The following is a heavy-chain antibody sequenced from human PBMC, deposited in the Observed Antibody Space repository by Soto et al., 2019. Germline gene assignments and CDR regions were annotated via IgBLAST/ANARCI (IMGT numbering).Heavy chain of an antibody. Sequence: ASVKVSCKASGYTFTSYDINWVRQATGQGLEWMGWMNPNSGNTGYAQKFQGRVTMTRNTSISTAYMELSSLRSEDTAVYYCASSGATGYYYYYGMDVWGQGTTVTAS. CDR1: GYTFTSYD. D-gene: IGHD3-10*01. J-gene: IGHJ6*02. CDR3: ASSGATGYYYYYGMDV. V-gene: IGHV1-8*01. CDR2: MNPNSGNT.